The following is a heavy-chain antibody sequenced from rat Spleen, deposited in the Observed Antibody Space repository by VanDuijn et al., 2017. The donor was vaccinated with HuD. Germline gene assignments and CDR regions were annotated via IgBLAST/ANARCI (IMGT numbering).Heavy chain of an antibody. CDR1: GFTFSDYY. J-gene: IGHJ2*01. V-gene: IGHV5-20*01. CDR2: ISYDGSHT. D-gene: IGHD4-1*01. CDR3: TRDGTGFDY. Sequence: EVQLVESGGGLVQPGRSMKLSCAASGFTFSDYYMAWVRQAPTKGLEWVATISYDGSHTYYRDSVKGRFSISRDNARSTLYLQMDSLRSEDTATYYCTRDGTGFDYWGQGVMVTVSS.